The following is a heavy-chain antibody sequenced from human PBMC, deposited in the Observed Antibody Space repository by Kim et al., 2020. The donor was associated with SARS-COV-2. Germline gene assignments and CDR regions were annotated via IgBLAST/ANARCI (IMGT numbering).Heavy chain of an antibody. CDR1: GFSLSNARMG. CDR3: ARIPPDYDFWGPDPYYYGMDV. J-gene: IGHJ6*02. Sequence: SGPTLVNPTETLTLTCTVSGFSLSNARMGVSWIRQPPGKALEWLAHIFSNDEKSYSTSLKSRLTISKDTSKSQVVLTMTNMDPVDTATYYCARIPPDYDFWGPDPYYYGMDVWGQGTTVTVSS. V-gene: IGHV2-26*01. D-gene: IGHD3-3*01. CDR2: IFSNDEK.